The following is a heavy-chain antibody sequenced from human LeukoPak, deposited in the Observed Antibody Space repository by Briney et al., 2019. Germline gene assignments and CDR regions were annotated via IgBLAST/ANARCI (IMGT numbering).Heavy chain of an antibody. Sequence: SETLSLTCAVYGGSFSGYYWSWIRQPPGKGLEWIGEINHSGSTNYNPSLKSRVTISVDTSKNQFSLKLSSVTAADTAVYYCARHSGYDSSGYGFDYWGQGTLVTVSS. D-gene: IGHD3-22*01. CDR1: GGSFSGYY. J-gene: IGHJ4*02. CDR3: ARHSGYDSSGYGFDY. CDR2: INHSGST. V-gene: IGHV4-34*01.